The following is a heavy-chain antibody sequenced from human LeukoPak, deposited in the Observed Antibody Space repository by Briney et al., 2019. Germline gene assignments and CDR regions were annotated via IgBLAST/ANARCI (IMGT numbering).Heavy chain of an antibody. CDR2: ISSSSSYI. V-gene: IGHV3-21*01. CDR3: AKDAPSYGSGSDWGEIDY. J-gene: IGHJ4*02. Sequence: GGSLRLSCAASGFTFSSYSMNWVRQAPGKGLEWVSSISSSSSYIYYADSVKGRFTISRDNAKNSLYLQMNSLRAEDTAVYYCAKDAPSYGSGSDWGEIDYWGQGTLVTVSS. D-gene: IGHD3-10*01. CDR1: GFTFSSYS.